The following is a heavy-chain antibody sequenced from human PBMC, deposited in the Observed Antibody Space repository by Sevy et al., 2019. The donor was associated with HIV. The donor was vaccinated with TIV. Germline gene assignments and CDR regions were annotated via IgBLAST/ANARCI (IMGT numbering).Heavy chain of an antibody. V-gene: IGHV3-23*01. CDR1: GFTFSSYA. CDR3: AKVDSSSPEPKFDY. Sequence: GGSLRLSCAASGFTFSSYAMSWVRQAPGKELEWVSAISGSGGSTYYADSVKGRFTISRDNSKNTLYLQMISLRAEDTAVYYCAKVDSSSPEPKFDYWGQGTLVTVSS. CDR2: ISGSGGST. J-gene: IGHJ4*02. D-gene: IGHD6-6*01.